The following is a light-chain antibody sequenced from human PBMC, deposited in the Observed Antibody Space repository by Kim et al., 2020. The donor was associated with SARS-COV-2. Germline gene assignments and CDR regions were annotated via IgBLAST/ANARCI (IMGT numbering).Light chain of an antibody. CDR1: SLRSYY. Sequence: SSELTQDPAVSVALGQTVRITCQGDSLRSYYVNWYQQKPGQAPVLVMYSKNFRPLVVPDRFSGSSSGNTASLTITGAQPDDEADYYCSSRDNSGNFVLFGGGTQLTVL. V-gene: IGLV3-19*01. J-gene: IGLJ2*01. CDR3: SSRDNSGNFVL. CDR2: SKN.